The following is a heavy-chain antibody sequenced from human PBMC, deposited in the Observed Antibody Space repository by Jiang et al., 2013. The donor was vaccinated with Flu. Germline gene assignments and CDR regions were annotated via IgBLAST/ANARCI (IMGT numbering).Heavy chain of an antibody. D-gene: IGHD2-21*02. J-gene: IGHJ6*04. Sequence: AEVKKPGESLKISCEGSGYTFITYWIAWVRQMPGKGLEWMGIIYPGDSDTTYSPSFQGHVTISADKSISTAYLQWSSLKASDTAIYYCARHSPENCTGDCYGPGFYYGLDVWGKGTTVTVSS. CDR3: ARHSPENCTGDCYGPGFYYGLDV. V-gene: IGHV5-51*01. CDR2: IYPGDSDT. CDR1: GYTFITYW.